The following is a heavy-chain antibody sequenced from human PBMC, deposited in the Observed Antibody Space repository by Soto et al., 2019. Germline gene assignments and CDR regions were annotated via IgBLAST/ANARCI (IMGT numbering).Heavy chain of an antibody. V-gene: IGHV3-13*01. Sequence: GGSLRLSCAASGFTFSSYDMHWVRQATGKGLEWVSAIGTAGDTYYPGSVKGRFTISRENAKNSLYLQMNSLRAGDTAVYYCARGEDVYGSSCFNYWGQGTLVTVSS. CDR2: IGTAGDT. D-gene: IGHD1-20*01. J-gene: IGHJ4*02. CDR3: ARGEDVYGSSCFNY. CDR1: GFTFSSYD.